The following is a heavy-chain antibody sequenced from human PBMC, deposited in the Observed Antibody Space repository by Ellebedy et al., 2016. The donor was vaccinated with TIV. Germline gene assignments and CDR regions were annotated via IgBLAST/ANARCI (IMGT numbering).Heavy chain of an antibody. D-gene: IGHD6-19*01. Sequence: GGSLRLSCAASGFTFSSYAMHWVRQAPGKGLEWVAVISYDGSNKYYADSVKGRFTISRDNSKNTLYLQMNSLRAEDTAVYYCARGVYSSGSTNFDYWGQGTLVTVSS. CDR3: ARGVYSSGSTNFDY. J-gene: IGHJ4*02. CDR2: ISYDGSNK. CDR1: GFTFSSYA. V-gene: IGHV3-30-3*02.